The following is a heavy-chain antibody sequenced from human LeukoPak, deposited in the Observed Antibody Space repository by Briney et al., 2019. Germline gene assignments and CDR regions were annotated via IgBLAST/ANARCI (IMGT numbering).Heavy chain of an antibody. Sequence: GASVKVSCKASGYTFTSYGISWVRQAPGQGLEWMGWISAYNGNTNYAQKLQGRVTMTTDTSTSTAYMELRSLRSDDTAVYYCARDPGSYYNHYFDYWGQGPLVTVSS. CDR1: GYTFTSYG. CDR3: ARDPGSYYNHYFDY. V-gene: IGHV1-18*01. D-gene: IGHD3-10*01. CDR2: ISAYNGNT. J-gene: IGHJ4*02.